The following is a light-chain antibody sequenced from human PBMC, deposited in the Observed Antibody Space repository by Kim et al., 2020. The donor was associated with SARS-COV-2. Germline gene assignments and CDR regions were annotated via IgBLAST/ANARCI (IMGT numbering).Light chain of an antibody. CDR3: QQYGSSPRVT. Sequence: PGERVTLSCRASQSVSNSYLAWYQQKPGQAPRLLIYGASSRATGIPDRFSGSGSGTDFTLTISGLEPEDFAVYYCQQYGSSPRVTFGQGTRLEIK. CDR1: QSVSNSY. V-gene: IGKV3-20*01. J-gene: IGKJ5*01. CDR2: GAS.